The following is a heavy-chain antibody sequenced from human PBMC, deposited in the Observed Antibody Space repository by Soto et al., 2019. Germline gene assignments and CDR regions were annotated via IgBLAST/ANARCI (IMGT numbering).Heavy chain of an antibody. CDR2: ISWNSGSI. J-gene: IGHJ5*02. Sequence: EVQLVESGGGLVQPGRSLRLSCAASGFTFDDYAMHWVRQAPGKGLEWVSGISWNSGSIGYADSVKGRFTISRDNAKNHLYLQMNSLSAEDTALYYCAKEIVGAPGWFDPWGQGTLVTVSS. CDR3: AKEIVGAPGWFDP. V-gene: IGHV3-9*01. D-gene: IGHD1-26*01. CDR1: GFTFDDYA.